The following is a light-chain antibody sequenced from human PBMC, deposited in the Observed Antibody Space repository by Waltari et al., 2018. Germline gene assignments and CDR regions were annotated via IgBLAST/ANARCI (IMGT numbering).Light chain of an antibody. CDR2: GAS. CDR1: QDLDNW. V-gene: IGKV1-13*02. Sequence: AIQVTQSPSPLSASVGDRVTITCRASQDLDNWLAWYQQKPGKAPNLLIYGASVLESGVPSRCSGSGSGTDFTLTISSLQPEDFATYYCQQLHSYPRAFGGGTKVESK. J-gene: IGKJ4*01. CDR3: QQLHSYPRA.